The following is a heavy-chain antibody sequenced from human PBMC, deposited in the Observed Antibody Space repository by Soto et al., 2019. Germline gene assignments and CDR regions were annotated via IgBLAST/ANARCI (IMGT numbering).Heavy chain of an antibody. D-gene: IGHD2-21*01. CDR1: GFTFSSYS. J-gene: IGHJ4*02. Sequence: PGGSLRLSCAASGFTFSSYSMNWVRQAAGKGLEWDSSISSSSSYIYYADSVKGRFTISKDNAKNSLYLQMNSLRAEDTAVYYCARDTTPCGGDCYSPGVPFDYWGQGTLVTVSS. V-gene: IGHV3-21*01. CDR3: ARDTTPCGGDCYSPGVPFDY. CDR2: ISSSSSYI.